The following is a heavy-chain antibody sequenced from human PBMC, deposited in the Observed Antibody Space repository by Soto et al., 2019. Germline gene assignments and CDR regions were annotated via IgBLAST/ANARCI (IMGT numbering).Heavy chain of an antibody. CDR3: ASVRDSGSYLRDYYFDY. V-gene: IGHV1-69*02. J-gene: IGHJ4*02. D-gene: IGHD1-26*01. Sequence: SVKVSCKASGGTFSSYTISWARQAPGQGLEWMGRIIPILGIANYAQKFQGRVTITADKSTSTAYMELSSLRSEDTAVYYCASVRDSGSYLRDYYFDYWGQGTLVNVSS. CDR2: IIPILGIA. CDR1: GGTFSSYT.